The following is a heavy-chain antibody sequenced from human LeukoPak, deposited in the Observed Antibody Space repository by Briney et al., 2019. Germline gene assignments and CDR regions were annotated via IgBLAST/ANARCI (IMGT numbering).Heavy chain of an antibody. J-gene: IGHJ4*02. D-gene: IGHD5/OR15-5a*01. Sequence: SETLSLTCTVPGGSISSYYWSWIRQTPGKGLEWIGYIYDSGSTNYNPSLKSRVTISVDTSKNQCSLKLSSVTAADTAVYYCATSVSTKRYFDYWGQGTLVTVSS. CDR2: IYDSGST. CDR1: GGSISSYY. V-gene: IGHV4-59*08. CDR3: ATSVSTKRYFDY.